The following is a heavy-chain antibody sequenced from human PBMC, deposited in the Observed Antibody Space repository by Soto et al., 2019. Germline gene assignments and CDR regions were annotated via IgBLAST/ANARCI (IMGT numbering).Heavy chain of an antibody. V-gene: IGHV3-23*01. CDR1: GFTFSSYA. Sequence: GGSLRLSCAASGFTFSSYAMSWVRQAPGKGLEWVSAISGSGGSTYYADSVKGRFTISRDNSKNTLYLQMNSLRAEDTAVYYCAKGSCSGGSCYYVDYYYYMDVWGKGTTVTVSS. D-gene: IGHD2-15*01. CDR3: AKGSCSGGSCYYVDYYYYMDV. J-gene: IGHJ6*03. CDR2: ISGSGGST.